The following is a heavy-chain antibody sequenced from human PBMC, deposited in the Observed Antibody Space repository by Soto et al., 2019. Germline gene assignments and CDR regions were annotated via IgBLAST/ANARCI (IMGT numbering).Heavy chain of an antibody. D-gene: IGHD2-8*01. J-gene: IGHJ4*02. CDR3: ARAPVGMDSINFFDH. CDR2: IYNGGRT. CDR1: GDSISSDGYH. Sequence: SETLSLTCTISGDSISSDGYHWSWIRQSPGKGLEWIGYIYNGGRTFYRPSLESRINMSLDATKNSYSLRLTSVTAADTAVYYCARAPVGMDSINFFDHWGQGILVTVSS. V-gene: IGHV4-30-4*01.